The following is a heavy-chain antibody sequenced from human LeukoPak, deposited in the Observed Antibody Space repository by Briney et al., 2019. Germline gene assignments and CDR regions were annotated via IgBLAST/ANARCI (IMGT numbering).Heavy chain of an antibody. CDR2: IYTSGST. J-gene: IGHJ6*02. CDR1: GGSISSYY. V-gene: IGHV4-4*07. D-gene: IGHD2-2*01. CDR3: ARDSGYCGGTSCKEGAYYYGMDV. Sequence: SETLSLTCTVSGGSISSYYWSWIRQPAGKGLEWIGRIYTSGSTNYNPSLKSRVTMSVDTSKNQFSLKLSSVTAADTAVYYCARDSGYCGGTSCKEGAYYYGMDVWGQGTTVTVSS.